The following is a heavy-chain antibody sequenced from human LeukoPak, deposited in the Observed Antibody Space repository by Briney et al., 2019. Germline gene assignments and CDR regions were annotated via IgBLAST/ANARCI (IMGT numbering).Heavy chain of an antibody. V-gene: IGHV3-21*01. D-gene: IGHD6-13*01. CDR3: ARGVGSWTPYYFDY. Sequence: PGGSLRLSCAASEFTFSSYSMNWVRQAPGKGLEWVSSISSSSSYIHYADSVKGRFTISRDNAKNSLYLQMNSLSAEDTAVYYCARGVGSWTPYYFDYWGQGTLVTVSS. CDR2: ISSSSSYI. CDR1: EFTFSSYS. J-gene: IGHJ4*02.